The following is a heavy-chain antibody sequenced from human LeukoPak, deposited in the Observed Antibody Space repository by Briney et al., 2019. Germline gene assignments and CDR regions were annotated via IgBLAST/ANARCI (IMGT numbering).Heavy chain of an antibody. D-gene: IGHD1-26*01. V-gene: IGHV1-46*01. Sequence: ASVKVSCKASGYTFTGYYMHWVRQAPGQGLEWMGIINPSGGSTSYSQKFQGRVTMTRDMSTSTVYMELSSLRSEDTAVYYCARAPPAERSYGDYWGQGTLVTVSS. CDR1: GYTFTGYY. CDR2: INPSGGST. CDR3: ARAPPAERSYGDY. J-gene: IGHJ4*02.